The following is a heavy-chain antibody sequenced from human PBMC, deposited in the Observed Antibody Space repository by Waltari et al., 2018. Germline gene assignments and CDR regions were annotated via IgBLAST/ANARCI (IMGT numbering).Heavy chain of an antibody. CDR3: ARVRGQQLGQYGMDV. J-gene: IGHJ6*02. Sequence: QVQLVQAGAEVKKPGASVKGSCKASGYTFTGDSMHWVRQAPGQGLEWMGRINPNSGGTNYAQKFQGRVTMTRDTSISTAYMELSRLRSDDTAVYYCARVRGQQLGQYGMDVWGQGTTVTVSS. CDR1: GYTFTGDS. V-gene: IGHV1-2*06. D-gene: IGHD6-13*01. CDR2: INPNSGGT.